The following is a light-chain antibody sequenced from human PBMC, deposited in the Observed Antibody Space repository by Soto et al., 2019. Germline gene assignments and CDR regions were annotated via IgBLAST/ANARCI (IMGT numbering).Light chain of an antibody. J-gene: IGKJ3*01. CDR2: AAS. Sequence: DIQMTQSPSSLSASVGDRVTITCRASQDISNSLAWYQQKPGKVPKLVIYAASTLQSGVPSRFSGSGSGTDFTLTISSLQLEDVATYYCQRYKSAPPLFTFCPGTKVEIK. CDR3: QRYKSAPPLFT. V-gene: IGKV1-27*01. CDR1: QDISNS.